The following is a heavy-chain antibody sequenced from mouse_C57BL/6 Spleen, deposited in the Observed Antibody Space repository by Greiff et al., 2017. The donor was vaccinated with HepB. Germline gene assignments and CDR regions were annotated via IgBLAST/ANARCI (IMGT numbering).Heavy chain of an antibody. Sequence: QVQLKESGAELARPGASVKLSCKASGYTFTSYGISWVKQRTGQGLEWIGEIYPRSGNTYYNEKFKGKATLTADKSSSTAYMELRSLTSEDSAVYFCARLGDDGYYPSWFAYWGQGTLVTVSA. CDR2: IYPRSGNT. J-gene: IGHJ3*01. CDR3: ARLGDDGYYPSWFAY. CDR1: GYTFTSYG. D-gene: IGHD2-3*01. V-gene: IGHV1-81*01.